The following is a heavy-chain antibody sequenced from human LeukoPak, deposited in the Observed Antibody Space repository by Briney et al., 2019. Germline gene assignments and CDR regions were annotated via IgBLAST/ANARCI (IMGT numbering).Heavy chain of an antibody. Sequence: EASVKVSCKASGGTFSSYAISWVRQAPGQGLEWMGGIIPIFGTANYAQKFQGRVTITADESTSTAYMELSSLRSEDTAVYYCARERRTSSSWYSYWGQGTLVTVSS. CDR1: GGTFSSYA. J-gene: IGHJ4*02. V-gene: IGHV1-69*13. CDR2: IIPIFGTA. CDR3: ARERRTSSSWYSY. D-gene: IGHD6-13*01.